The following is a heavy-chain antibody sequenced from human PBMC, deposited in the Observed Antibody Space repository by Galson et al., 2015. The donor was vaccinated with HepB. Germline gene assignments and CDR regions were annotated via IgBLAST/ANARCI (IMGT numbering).Heavy chain of an antibody. V-gene: IGHV1-69*13. CDR3: GNAESSSCLRY. Sequence: SVKVSCKASGGSFRTSVITWVRQAPGQGLEWMGQIIPIFGTRESAQKFHGRLAISADESTNTAYMELSSLTSEDTAVYYCGNAESSSCLRYWGQGTLVTVSS. CDR1: GGSFRTSV. CDR2: IIPIFGTR. J-gene: IGHJ4*02. D-gene: IGHD5/OR15-5a*01.